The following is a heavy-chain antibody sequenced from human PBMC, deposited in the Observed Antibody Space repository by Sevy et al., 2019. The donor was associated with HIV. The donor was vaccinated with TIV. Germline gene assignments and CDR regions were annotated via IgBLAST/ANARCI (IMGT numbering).Heavy chain of an antibody. CDR1: GFSFSDYF. V-gene: IGHV3-11*01. CDR3: TRFYSSTTGWYPGSDDF. CDR2: ISSNSNKI. D-gene: IGHD6-19*01. J-gene: IGHJ4*02. Sequence: GGSLRLSCVASGFSFSDYFISWIRQAPGKGLEWVSYISSNSNKIRYADSVQGRFTISRDNVKNSAYLQMNSLRAEDMAVYHCTRFYSSTTGWYPGSDDFWGRGTLVTVSS.